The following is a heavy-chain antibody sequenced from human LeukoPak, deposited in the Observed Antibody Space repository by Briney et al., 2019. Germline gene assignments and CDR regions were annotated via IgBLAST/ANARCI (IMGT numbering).Heavy chain of an antibody. CDR3: ARRLTQYDCFDP. CDR1: GDSVSSNSVT. CDR2: TYYRSTWYN. D-gene: IGHD2-2*01. J-gene: IGHJ5*02. Sequence: LSQTLSLTRAISGDSVSSNSVTWNWIRQSPSRGLEWLGRTYYRSTWYNDYAVSVRGRITVNPDTSKNQFSLHLNSVTPEDTAVYYCARRLTQYDCFDPWGQGILVTISS. V-gene: IGHV6-1*01.